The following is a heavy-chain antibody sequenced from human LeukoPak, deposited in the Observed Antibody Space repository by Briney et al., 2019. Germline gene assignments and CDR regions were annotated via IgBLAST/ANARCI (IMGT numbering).Heavy chain of an antibody. CDR2: INHSGST. V-gene: IGHV4-34*01. Sequence: SETLSLTCAVYGGSFSGYYWSWIRQPPGKGLEWIGEINHSGSTNYNPSLKSRVTISVDTSKNQFSLKLSSVTAADTAVYYCARGYVDTAMVTMGEFDYWGQGTLVTVSS. J-gene: IGHJ4*02. CDR1: GGSFSGYY. D-gene: IGHD5-18*01. CDR3: ARGYVDTAMVTMGEFDY.